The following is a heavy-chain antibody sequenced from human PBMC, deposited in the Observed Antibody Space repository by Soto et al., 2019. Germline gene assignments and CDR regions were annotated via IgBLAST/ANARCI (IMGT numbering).Heavy chain of an antibody. Sequence: QVHLVQSXXEVKKPGASVQVSCKASGYTFTTYGIAWVRQAPGQGLEWLGWISAYNGNTNYAQKFQGRVTMTTETSTNTAYMEVRSLRSDDTAVYYCARDKGSKAWYYFFDFWGQGTLVTVSS. CDR2: ISAYNGNT. D-gene: IGHD1-26*01. J-gene: IGHJ4*02. V-gene: IGHV1-18*01. CDR3: ARDKGSKAWYYFFDF. CDR1: GYTFTTYG.